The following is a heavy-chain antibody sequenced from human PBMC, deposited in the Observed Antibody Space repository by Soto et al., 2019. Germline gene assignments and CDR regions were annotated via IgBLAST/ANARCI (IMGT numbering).Heavy chain of an antibody. D-gene: IGHD2-2*01. Sequence: HPGGSLRLSCAASVFTFTDYVMSWVRQAPGKGLEWVAAISGFATDSYYMESVKGRFSISRDNARRMVYLYMNNLRAEDTAVYYCAKGSGSTRPYYFDYWGQGTPVTVSS. CDR3: AKGSGSTRPYYFDY. CDR1: VFTFTDYV. J-gene: IGHJ4*02. V-gene: IGHV3-23*01. CDR2: ISGFATDS.